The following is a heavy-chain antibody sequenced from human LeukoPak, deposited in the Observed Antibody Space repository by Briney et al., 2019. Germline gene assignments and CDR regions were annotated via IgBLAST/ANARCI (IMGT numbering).Heavy chain of an antibody. D-gene: IGHD3-10*01. CDR1: GYTFTSYY. CDR3: ARGDGVRGVNLRYYYYYGMDV. V-gene: IGHV1-46*01. J-gene: IGHJ6*02. CDR2: INPSGGST. Sequence: ASVKVSCKASGYTFTSYYMHWVRQAPGQGLEWMGIINPSGGSTSYAQKFQGRVTMTRDTSTSTVYMELSSLRSEDTAVYYCARGDGVRGVNLRYYYYYGMDVWGQGTTVTVSS.